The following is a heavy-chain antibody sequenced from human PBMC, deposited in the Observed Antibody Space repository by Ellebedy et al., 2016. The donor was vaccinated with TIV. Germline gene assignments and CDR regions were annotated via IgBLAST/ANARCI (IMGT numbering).Heavy chain of an antibody. CDR2: ISYDGSNQ. D-gene: IGHD7-27*01. Sequence: GGSLRLXXTASGFTLSRSAMHWVRQAPGKGLEWVAVISYDGSNQYYADSVKGRFTISRDNSKNTLYLQMNSLRAEDTAVYYCAKDLGWQTNAFDIWGQGTMVTVSS. CDR3: AKDLGWQTNAFDI. V-gene: IGHV3-30*18. J-gene: IGHJ3*02. CDR1: GFTLSRSA.